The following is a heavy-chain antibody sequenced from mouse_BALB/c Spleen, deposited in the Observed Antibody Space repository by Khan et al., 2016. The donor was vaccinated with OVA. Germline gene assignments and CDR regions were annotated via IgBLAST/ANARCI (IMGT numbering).Heavy chain of an antibody. V-gene: IGHV1-7*01. J-gene: IGHJ3*01. CDR1: GYTFINYW. CDR2: INPSTGYT. D-gene: IGHD1-1*01. CDR3: AGRDLRWDFDY. Sequence: QVQLQQSGAELAKPGASVKMSCKASGYTFINYWILWVKQRPGQGLEWIGYINPSTGYTEYNQNFKDKATLTADTSSSPAYMQLSSLTSEDSAVYYWAGRDLRWDFDYWGQGTLVTVSA.